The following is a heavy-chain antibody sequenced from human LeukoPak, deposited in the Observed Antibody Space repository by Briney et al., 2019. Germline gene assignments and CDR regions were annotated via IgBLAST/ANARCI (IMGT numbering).Heavy chain of an antibody. CDR3: AREEYGDYVGY. D-gene: IGHD4-17*01. Sequence: SETLSLTCTVSGGSISSSSYYWGWIRQPPGKGLEWIGSIYYSGSTYYNPSLRSRVTISVDTSKNQFSLKLNSVTAADTAVYYCAREEYGDYVGYWGQGTLVTVAS. CDR2: IYYSGST. J-gene: IGHJ4*02. V-gene: IGHV4-39*07. CDR1: GGSISSSSYY.